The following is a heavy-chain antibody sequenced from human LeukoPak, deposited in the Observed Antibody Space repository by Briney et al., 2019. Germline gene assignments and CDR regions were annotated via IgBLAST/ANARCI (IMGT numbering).Heavy chain of an antibody. CDR2: TYYRSKWNN. Sequence: KASQTLTLTCAISGDSVSSNSVAWHWIRQSPSRGLEWLGRTYYRSKWNNEYAESVRSRITTNPDTTKNQFSLQLDSVPPEDTAVYYCARERYYFDYWGQGTLVTVSS. CDR3: ARERYYFDY. J-gene: IGHJ4*02. V-gene: IGHV6-1*01. CDR1: GDSVSSNSVA.